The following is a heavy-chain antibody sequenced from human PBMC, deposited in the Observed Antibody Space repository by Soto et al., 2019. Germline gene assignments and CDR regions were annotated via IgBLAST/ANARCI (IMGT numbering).Heavy chain of an antibody. CDR1: SGSISSSNW. CDR3: ARLRRGPYCSSTSCYTRNAFDI. Sequence: SETLSLTCAVSSGSISSSNWWSWVRQPPGKGLGWIGEIYHSGSTNYNPSLKSGATLPVDKSKNQFSLKLTSVTAADTAVYYCARLRRGPYCSSTSCYTRNAFDIWGQGTMVTVSS. J-gene: IGHJ3*02. V-gene: IGHV4-4*02. CDR2: IYHSGST. D-gene: IGHD2-2*02.